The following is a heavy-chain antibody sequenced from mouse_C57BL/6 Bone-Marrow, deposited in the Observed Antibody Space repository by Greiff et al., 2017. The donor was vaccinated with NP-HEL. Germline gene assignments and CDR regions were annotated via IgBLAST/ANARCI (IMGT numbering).Heavy chain of an antibody. Sequence: VQLQQSGAELVRPGASVKLSCTASGFNIKDDYMHWVKQRPEQGLEWIGWIDPENGDTEYASKFQGKATITADTSSNTAYLQLSSLTSEDTAVYYCSTRCPNYFDYWGQGTTLTVSS. V-gene: IGHV14-4*01. CDR3: STRCPNYFDY. J-gene: IGHJ2*01. CDR2: IDPENGDT. CDR1: GFNIKDDY.